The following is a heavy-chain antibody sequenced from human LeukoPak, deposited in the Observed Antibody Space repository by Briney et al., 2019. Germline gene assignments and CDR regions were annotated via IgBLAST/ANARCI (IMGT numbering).Heavy chain of an antibody. Sequence: GGSLRLSCAASGFTFSDYYMGWVRQAPGKGLECVSYISLRGSTIYYADSVEGRFTISRDDAKNSLYLQMNSLRAEDTAVYYCAKDIVAAGLFFDYWGQGTLVTVSS. CDR1: GFTFSDYY. J-gene: IGHJ4*02. V-gene: IGHV3-11*01. D-gene: IGHD6-13*01. CDR3: AKDIVAAGLFFDY. CDR2: ISLRGSTI.